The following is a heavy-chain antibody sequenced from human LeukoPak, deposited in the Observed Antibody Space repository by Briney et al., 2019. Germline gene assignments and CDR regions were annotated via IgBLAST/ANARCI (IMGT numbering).Heavy chain of an antibody. Sequence: SQTLSLTCTVSGGSISSGDYYWGWLRQPPGKDLEWIGYIYYSGSTYYNPPLKSRVTISVDTSKKQFSLKLSSVTAAYTAVYYCARGDYVWGSYRYTACFDYWGQGTLVTVSS. CDR3: ARGDYVWGSYRYTACFDY. J-gene: IGHJ4*02. V-gene: IGHV4-30-4*01. CDR1: GGSISSGDYY. D-gene: IGHD3-16*02. CDR2: IYYSGST.